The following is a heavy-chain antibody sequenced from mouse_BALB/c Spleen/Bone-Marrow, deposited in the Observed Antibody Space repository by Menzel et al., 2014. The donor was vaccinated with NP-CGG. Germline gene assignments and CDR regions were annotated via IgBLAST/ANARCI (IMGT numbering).Heavy chain of an antibody. V-gene: IGHV5-4*02. CDR3: ARDSYYYGSSYWYFDV. CDR1: GFTFSDYY. J-gene: IGHJ1*01. D-gene: IGHD1-1*01. CDR2: ISDGGSYT. Sequence: ESGGGLVKPGVSLKLSCAASGFTFSDYYMYWVRQTPEKGLEWVATISDGGSYTYYPDSLKGRFTISRDNAKNSLYLQMTSLKSEDTAMYYCARDSYYYGSSYWYFDVWGAGTTVTVSS.